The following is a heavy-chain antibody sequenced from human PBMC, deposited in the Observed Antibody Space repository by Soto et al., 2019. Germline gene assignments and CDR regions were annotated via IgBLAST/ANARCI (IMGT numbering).Heavy chain of an antibody. V-gene: IGHV4-30-2*01. D-gene: IGHD4-17*01. CDR2: IYHSGST. J-gene: IGHJ4*02. CDR3: ARGLPYGDYPFDY. Sequence: SETLSLTCAVSGGSISSGGYSWIWIRQPPGKGLEWIGYIYHSGSTYYNPSLKSRVTISVDRSKNQFSLKLSSVTAADTAVYYCARGLPYGDYPFDYWGQGALVTVSS. CDR1: GGSISSGGYS.